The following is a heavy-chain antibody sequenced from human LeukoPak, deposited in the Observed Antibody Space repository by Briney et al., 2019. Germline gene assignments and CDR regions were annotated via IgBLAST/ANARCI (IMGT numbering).Heavy chain of an antibody. J-gene: IGHJ6*03. CDR2: IYYSGST. V-gene: IGHV4-31*03. D-gene: IGHD3-10*01. CDR3: ARGAKYYGSGSYRNYNYYYYMDV. Sequence: SETLSLTCTVSGGSISSGGYYWSWIRQHPGKGLEWIGYIYYSGSTYYNPSLKSRVTISVDTSKNQFSLKLSSVTAADTAVYYCARGAKYYGSGSYRNYNYYYYMDVWGKGTTVTVSS. CDR1: GGSISSGGYY.